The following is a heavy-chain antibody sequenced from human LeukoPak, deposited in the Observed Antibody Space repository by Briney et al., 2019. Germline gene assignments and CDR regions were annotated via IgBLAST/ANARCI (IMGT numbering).Heavy chain of an antibody. CDR1: GYTFTSYD. J-gene: IGHJ6*03. V-gene: IGHV1-8*01. CDR3: ARCPSGDYYYYMDV. Sequence: ASVKVSCKASGYTFTSYDINWVRQATGQGLEWMGWMNPNSGNTGYAQKFQGRVTMTRNTSISTAYMELSSLRSEDTAVYYCARCPSGDYYYYMDVWGKGTTVTVFS. D-gene: IGHD4-17*01. CDR2: MNPNSGNT.